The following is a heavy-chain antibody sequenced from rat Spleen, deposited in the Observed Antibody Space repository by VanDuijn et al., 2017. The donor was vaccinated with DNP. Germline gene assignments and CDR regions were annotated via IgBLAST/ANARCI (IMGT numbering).Heavy chain of an antibody. CDR1: RITFSDHN. D-gene: IGHD1-4*01. CDR3: AGRPPPTRGPFDY. V-gene: IGHV5-7*01. CDR2: ISYDGSDT. J-gene: IGHJ2*01. Sequence: EVQLVESGGGLVQPGRSLKLSCAVSRITFSDHNMAWVRQAPKKGLEWVATISYDGSDTYYRDTVKGRFTISRDNAKSTLYLQMDSLRSEDTATYYCAGRPPPTRGPFDYWGQGVTVTVSS.